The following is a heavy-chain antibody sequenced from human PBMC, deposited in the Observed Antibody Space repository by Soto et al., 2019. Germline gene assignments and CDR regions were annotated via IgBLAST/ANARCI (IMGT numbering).Heavy chain of an antibody. Sequence: EVQLLESGGGLVQPGGSLRLSCTASGFTFSSHAMTWVRQAPGKGLEWVSGLSGSGGSIYYAGSVKGRSTISRDNSTNTLYLQMKTVKAEDTAVYYCAKVSSSWYAGFFDLWGQGTPVTVSS. CDR1: GFTFSSHA. CDR2: LSGSGGSI. V-gene: IGHV3-23*01. D-gene: IGHD6-13*01. J-gene: IGHJ4*02. CDR3: AKVSSSWYAGFFDL.